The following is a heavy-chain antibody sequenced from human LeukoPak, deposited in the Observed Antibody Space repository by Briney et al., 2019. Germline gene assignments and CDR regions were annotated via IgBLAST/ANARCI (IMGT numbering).Heavy chain of an antibody. Sequence: SETLSLTCTVSGASVSSSSYYWGWIRQPPGKGLEWIGSISYSGTNYNNPSLKSRVSISIHTSKNQFSVKLTSVTAADTAMYYCASLGTLRSWGQGTLVTVSS. CDR3: ASLGTLRS. J-gene: IGHJ5*02. CDR2: ISYSGTN. V-gene: IGHV4-39*01. D-gene: IGHD7-27*01. CDR1: GASVSSSSYY.